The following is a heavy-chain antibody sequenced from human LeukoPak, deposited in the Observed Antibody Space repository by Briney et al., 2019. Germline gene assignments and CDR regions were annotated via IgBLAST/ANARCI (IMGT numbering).Heavy chain of an antibody. CDR3: ARGGAAAGTNDAFDI. CDR2: IYYSGST. V-gene: IGHV4-30-4*08. D-gene: IGHD6-13*01. CDR1: GGSISSGDYY. J-gene: IGHJ3*02. Sequence: SETLSLTCTVSGGSISSGDYYWSWIRQPPGKSLEWIGYIYYSGSTYYNPSLKSRVTISVDTSKNQFSLKLSSVTAADTAVYYCARGGAAAGTNDAFDIWGQGTMVTVSS.